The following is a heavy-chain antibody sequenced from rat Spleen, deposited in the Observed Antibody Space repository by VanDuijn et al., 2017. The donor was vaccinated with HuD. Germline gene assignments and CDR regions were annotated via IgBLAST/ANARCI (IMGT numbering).Heavy chain of an antibody. Sequence: EVQLVESGGGLVQPGRSLRLSCAASGFTFSDYGMAWVRQAPTKGLAWVAPISYGDSSGHSATYYRDSVKGRFTISRDNAKSTLSLQMDSLRSEDTATYYCARRHYGYTDYFDYWGQGVMVTVSS. CDR2: ISYGDSSGHSAT. D-gene: IGHD1-9*01. CDR3: ARRHYGYTDYFDY. CDR1: GFTFSDYG. V-gene: IGHV5-29*01. J-gene: IGHJ2*01.